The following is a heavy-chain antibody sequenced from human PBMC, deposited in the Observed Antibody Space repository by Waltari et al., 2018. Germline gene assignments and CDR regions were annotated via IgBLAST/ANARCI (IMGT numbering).Heavy chain of an antibody. Sequence: QLQLQESGPGLVKPSETLSLTCTVSGCSISSSSSYWGRIRQPPGKGMEWIGTIYYSGTTYYNPSLKMRVTISVDTSKKQFSLKLRSVTAPDTAVYYCARGESFYDYGDYGLDAFDIWGQGTMVTVSS. CDR3: ARGESFYDYGDYGLDAFDI. V-gene: IGHV4-39*01. J-gene: IGHJ3*02. CDR2: IYYSGTT. D-gene: IGHD4-17*01. CDR1: GCSISSSSSY.